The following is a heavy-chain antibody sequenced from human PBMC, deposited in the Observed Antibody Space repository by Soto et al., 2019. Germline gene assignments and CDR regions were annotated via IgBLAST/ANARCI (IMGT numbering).Heavy chain of an antibody. Sequence: QVQLQQWGAGLLKPSETLSLTCAVYGGSFSGYYWNWIRQPPGKGLEWIGEINHSGSTNYNPSLRGRVTISVDTAKNQFSLKLSSVTAADTAVYSCARGFLGSGSQWGKGTLVTVSS. CDR3: ARGFLGSGSQ. J-gene: IGHJ4*02. CDR2: INHSGST. D-gene: IGHD3-10*01. CDR1: GGSFSGYY. V-gene: IGHV4-34*01.